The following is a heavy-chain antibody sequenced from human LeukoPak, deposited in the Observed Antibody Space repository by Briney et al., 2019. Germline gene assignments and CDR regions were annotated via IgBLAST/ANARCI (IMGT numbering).Heavy chain of an antibody. CDR3: ARDLRYFDWLLVFDY. CDR1: EYTFTNYF. Sequence: GASVKVSCKASEYTFTNYFIHWVRQAPGQGLEWMGVISPGGSGTSLAQKFQGRVTMTRDTSTSTVYMELSSLRSEDTAVYYCARDLRYFDWLLVFDYWGQGTLVTVSS. V-gene: IGHV1-46*01. J-gene: IGHJ4*02. CDR2: ISPGGSGT. D-gene: IGHD3-9*01.